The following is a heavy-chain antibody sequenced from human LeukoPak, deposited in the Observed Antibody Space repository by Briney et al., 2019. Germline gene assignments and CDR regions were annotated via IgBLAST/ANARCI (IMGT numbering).Heavy chain of an antibody. J-gene: IGHJ4*02. D-gene: IGHD2-15*01. CDR2: INWNGGST. V-gene: IGHV3-20*04. CDR3: AKEDCSGGRCYSLHY. CDR1: GFAFDDYG. Sequence: GGSLRLSCAASGFAFDDYGMTWVRQTPGKGLEWVSTINWNGGSTAYADSVKGRFTISRDNAKNSLYLQMNSLRAEDAAVYYCAKEDCSGGRCYSLHYWGQGTLVTVSS.